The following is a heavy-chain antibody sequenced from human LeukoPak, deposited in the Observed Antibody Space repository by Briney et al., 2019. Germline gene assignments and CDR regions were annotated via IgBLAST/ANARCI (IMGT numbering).Heavy chain of an antibody. CDR3: ATTRGLDY. J-gene: IGHJ4*02. Sequence: GGSLRLSCAASGFTFSSYSMNWVRQAPGKGLEWVANIKQDGSEKYYVDPVKGRFTISRDNAKNSLYLQLNSLRDEDTAVYYCATTRGLDYWGQGTLVTVSS. CDR2: IKQDGSEK. CDR1: GFTFSSYS. V-gene: IGHV3-7*01.